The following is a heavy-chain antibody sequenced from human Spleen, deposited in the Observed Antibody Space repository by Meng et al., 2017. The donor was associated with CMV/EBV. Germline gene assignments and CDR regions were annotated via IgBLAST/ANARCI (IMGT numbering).Heavy chain of an antibody. V-gene: IGHV5-51*01. CDR3: ARRPAGGSDWFDP. Sequence: GGSLRLSCKGSGYSFISYWIGWVRQMPGKGLEWMGIIYPGDSDTRYSPSFQGQVTISADKSISTAYLQWSSLKASDTAMYYCARRPAGGSDWFDPWGQGTLVTVSS. J-gene: IGHJ5*02. CDR1: GYSFISYW. CDR2: IYPGDSDT. D-gene: IGHD3-16*01.